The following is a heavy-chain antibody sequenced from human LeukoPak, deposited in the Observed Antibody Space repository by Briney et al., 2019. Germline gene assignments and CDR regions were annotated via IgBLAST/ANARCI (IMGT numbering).Heavy chain of an antibody. Sequence: PSETLSLTCTVSGYSISSGYYWGWIRQPPGKGLEWIGSIYHSGSTYYNPSLKSRVTISVDTSKNQFSLKLSSVTAADTAVYYCARTSGSYLNWFDPWGQGTLVTVSS. D-gene: IGHD1-26*01. CDR1: GYSISSGYY. J-gene: IGHJ5*02. CDR3: ARTSGSYLNWFDP. CDR2: IYHSGST. V-gene: IGHV4-38-2*02.